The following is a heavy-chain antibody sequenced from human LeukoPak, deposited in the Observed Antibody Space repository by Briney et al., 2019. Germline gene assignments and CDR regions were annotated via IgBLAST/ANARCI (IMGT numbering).Heavy chain of an antibody. D-gene: IGHD2-2*01. CDR2: IIPILGIA. CDR3: ARDGGCSSTSCYLFEY. J-gene: IGHJ4*02. Sequence: GASVKVSCKASGGTFSSYTISWVRQAPGQGLEWMGRIIPILGIANYAQKFQGRVTITADKSTSTAYMELSSLRSEDTAVYYCARDGGCSSTSCYLFEYWGQGTLVTVSS. V-gene: IGHV1-69*04. CDR1: GGTFSSYT.